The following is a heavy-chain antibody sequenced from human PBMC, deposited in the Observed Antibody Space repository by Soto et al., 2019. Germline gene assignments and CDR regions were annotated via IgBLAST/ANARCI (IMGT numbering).Heavy chain of an antibody. V-gene: IGHV3-21*01. CDR3: ARDYDYIWGSYSPQPFYY. D-gene: IGHD3-16*01. J-gene: IGHJ4*02. Sequence: GGSLRLSCAASGFTFSSYSMNWVRQAPGKGLEWVSSISSSSSYIYYADSVKGRFTISRDNAKNSLYLQMNSLRAEDTAVCYCARDYDYIWGSYSPQPFYYWGRGSLVSVSS. CDR2: ISSSSSYI. CDR1: GFTFSSYS.